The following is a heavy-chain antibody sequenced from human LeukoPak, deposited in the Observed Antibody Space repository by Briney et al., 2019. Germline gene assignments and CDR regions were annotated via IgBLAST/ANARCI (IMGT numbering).Heavy chain of an antibody. CDR2: ISTYNGNT. CDR3: ARVVGLTGYSSSWYSGYYYYMDV. D-gene: IGHD6-13*01. J-gene: IGHJ6*03. CDR1: GYTFTSYG. V-gene: IGHV1-18*01. Sequence: ASVKVSCKTSGYTFTSYGLTWVRQAPGQGLEWMGWISTYNGNTNYAQNLQGRVTITADKSTSTAYMELSSLRSEDTAVYYCARVVGLTGYSSSWYSGYYYYMDVWGKGTTVTVSS.